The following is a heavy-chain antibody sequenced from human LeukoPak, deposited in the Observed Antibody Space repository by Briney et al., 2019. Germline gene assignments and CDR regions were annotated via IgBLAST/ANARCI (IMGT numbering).Heavy chain of an antibody. D-gene: IGHD4-17*01. CDR3: ARAPSDGDYFDYYYYYMDV. CDR1: GFTFSDYY. J-gene: IGHJ6*03. V-gene: IGHV3-11*04. CDR2: ISNSGGAI. Sequence: GGSLRLSCAASGFTFSDYYMSWIRQAPGKGLEWVSCISNSGGAIYYADSVKGRFTISRDNAKNSLYLQMNSLRAEDTAVYYCARAPSDGDYFDYYYYYMDVWGKGTTVTVSS.